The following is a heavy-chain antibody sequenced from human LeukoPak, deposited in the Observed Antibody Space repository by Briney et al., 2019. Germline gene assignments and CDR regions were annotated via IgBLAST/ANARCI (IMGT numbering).Heavy chain of an antibody. CDR3: ARHSVLQAVALNYYYMDV. J-gene: IGHJ6*03. D-gene: IGHD6-19*01. CDR1: SGSFSGYY. Sequence: TSETLSLTCAVYSGSFSGYYWSWIRQPPGKGLEWIGSIYYSGSTYYNPSLKSRVTISVDTSKNQFSLKLSSVTAADTAVYYCARHSVLQAVALNYYYMDVWGKGTTVTISS. V-gene: IGHV4-34*01. CDR2: IYYSGST.